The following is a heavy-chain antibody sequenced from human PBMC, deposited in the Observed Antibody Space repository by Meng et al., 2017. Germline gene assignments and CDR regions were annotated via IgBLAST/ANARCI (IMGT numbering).Heavy chain of an antibody. CDR3: ARDEDISAAGKLFGDY. D-gene: IGHD6-13*01. J-gene: IGHJ4*02. Sequence: QGQLVQSGAVVKKPGASVKVSCKPSGYSFTAYYIHWLRQAPGQGLEWMGRIDPNSGVTEYAHKFHGRVTVTGDTSISTAYMELRRLTSDDTAVYYCARDEDISAAGKLFGDYWGQGTLVTVSS. CDR1: GYSFTAYY. CDR2: IDPNSGVT. V-gene: IGHV1-2*06.